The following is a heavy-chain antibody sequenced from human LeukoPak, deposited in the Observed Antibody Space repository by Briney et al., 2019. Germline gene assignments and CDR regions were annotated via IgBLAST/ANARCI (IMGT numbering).Heavy chain of an antibody. D-gene: IGHD2-8*01. J-gene: IGHJ6*02. Sequence: PSETLSLTCTVSGGSISGYYWSWIRQPPGKGLEWIGFIDYSGNTNYNPYLKSRVTISVDKSKIQFSLRLSSLTAADTAVYYCARVYGGEDSPTEYCTNAICYYYFGMDVWGRGTTVTVSS. CDR1: GGSISGYY. V-gene: IGHV4-59*01. CDR2: IDYSGNT. CDR3: ARVYGGEDSPTEYCTNAICYYYFGMDV.